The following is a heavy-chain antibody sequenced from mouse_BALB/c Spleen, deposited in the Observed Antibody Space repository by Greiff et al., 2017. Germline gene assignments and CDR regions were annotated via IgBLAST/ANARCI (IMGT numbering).Heavy chain of an antibody. CDR2: ISSGGSYT. CDR3: AREGENYEGWFAY. D-gene: IGHD2-4*01. J-gene: IGHJ3*01. Sequence: EVMLVESGGDLVKPGGSLKLSCAASGFTFSSYGMSWVRQTPDKRLEWVATISSGGSYTYYPDSVKGRFTISRDNAKNTLYLQMSSLKSEDTAMYYCAREGENYEGWFAYWGQGTLVTVSA. V-gene: IGHV5-6*02. CDR1: GFTFSSYG.